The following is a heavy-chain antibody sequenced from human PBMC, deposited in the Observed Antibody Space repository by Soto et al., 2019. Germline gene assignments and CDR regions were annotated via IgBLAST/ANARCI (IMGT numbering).Heavy chain of an antibody. D-gene: IGHD5-12*01. Sequence: QVQLVQSGAEVKKPGASVKVSCKASGYTFTSYGISWVRQAPGQGLEWMGWISAYNGNTNYAERLQGRVTMTTDTSTSTAYMEVRSLRSDDTGVYYCARDESGYDRNDAFDIWGQGTMVTVSS. V-gene: IGHV1-18*01. J-gene: IGHJ3*02. CDR3: ARDESGYDRNDAFDI. CDR1: GYTFTSYG. CDR2: ISAYNGNT.